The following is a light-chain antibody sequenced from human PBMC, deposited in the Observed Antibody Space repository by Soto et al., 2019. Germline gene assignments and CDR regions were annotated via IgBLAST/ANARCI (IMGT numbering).Light chain of an antibody. J-gene: IGLJ1*01. CDR3: SSYAGSTPYV. Sequence: QSVLTQPPSASGSPGQSVTISCTGTSSDVGAYNYVSWYQQHPGKVPKLMIYEVSKRPSGVPDRFSGSKSGNTASLTVSGLQAEDEADYYCSSYAGSTPYVFGTGTKLTVL. V-gene: IGLV2-8*01. CDR2: EVS. CDR1: SSDVGAYNY.